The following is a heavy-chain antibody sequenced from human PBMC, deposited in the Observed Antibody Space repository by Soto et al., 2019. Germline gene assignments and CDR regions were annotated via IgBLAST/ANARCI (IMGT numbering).Heavy chain of an antibody. CDR3: AKDTYYYSSSWYSVFAS. D-gene: IGHD3-22*01. V-gene: IGHV3-30*18. J-gene: IGHJ5*01. Sequence: QVQLVESGGGVVQPGRSLRLSCAASGFTFNSYGIHWVRQAPGKGLEWVAVISHDGSQTNYADSVKGRFTISRDNYKDKYNLPMKSLRDADTDLYYCAKDTYYYSSSWYSVFASWGQVNLVTVSS. CDR2: ISHDGSQT. CDR1: GFTFNSYG.